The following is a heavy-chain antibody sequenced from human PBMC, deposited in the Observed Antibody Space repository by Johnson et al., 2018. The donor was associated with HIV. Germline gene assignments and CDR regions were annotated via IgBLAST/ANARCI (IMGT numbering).Heavy chain of an antibody. V-gene: IGHV3-30*03. J-gene: IGHJ3*02. CDR1: GFTFNSYG. Sequence: QVQLVESGGGVVRPGGSLRLSCAASGFTFNSYGMHWVRQAPGKGLEWVAVISYDGSNTYYADSVRGRFTLSRDISKNTVYLQMNSLRPEDTAVYYCARCQRGYSFSDAFDIWGQGTMVTVSS. CDR3: ARCQRGYSFSDAFDI. CDR2: ISYDGSNT. D-gene: IGHD5-18*01.